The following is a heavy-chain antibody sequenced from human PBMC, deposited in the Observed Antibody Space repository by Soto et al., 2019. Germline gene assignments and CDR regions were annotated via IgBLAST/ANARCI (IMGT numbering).Heavy chain of an antibody. CDR3: AAGAIFGVVPLDY. Sequence: PSETLSLTCTVSGGSISSGGYYWSWIRQQPGKGLEWIGYIYHSGSTYYNPSLKSRVTISVDRSKNQFSLKLSSVTAADTAVYYCAAGAIFGVVPLDYWGQGTLVTVSS. D-gene: IGHD3-3*01. J-gene: IGHJ4*02. CDR2: IYHSGST. V-gene: IGHV4-30-2*01. CDR1: GGSISSGGYY.